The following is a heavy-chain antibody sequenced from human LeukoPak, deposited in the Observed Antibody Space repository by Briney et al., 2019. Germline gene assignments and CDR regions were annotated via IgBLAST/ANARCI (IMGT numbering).Heavy chain of an antibody. J-gene: IGHJ4*02. Sequence: GGSLRLSCAASGFTFNDYAMYWVRQAPGKGLEWVTLISYDGYDKSYADSVRGRFTISRDNSRNTLYLQMDSLRSEDTAVYYCARDFFPVVDSTWYEIGYWGQGTLVTVSS. CDR3: ARDFFPVVDSTWYEIGY. CDR1: GFTFNDYA. D-gene: IGHD2-21*01. CDR2: ISYDGYDK. V-gene: IGHV3-30-3*01.